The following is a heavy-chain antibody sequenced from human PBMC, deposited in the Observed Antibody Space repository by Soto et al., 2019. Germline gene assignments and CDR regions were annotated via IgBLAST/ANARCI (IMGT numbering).Heavy chain of an antibody. CDR1: GGSFSGYY. CDR3: ASVAIAVAGIDY. J-gene: IGHJ4*02. D-gene: IGHD6-19*01. Sequence: QVQLQQWGAGLLKPSETLSLTCAVYGGSFSGYYWSWIRQPPGKGLEWIGEINHSGSTNYNPSLKRRVTIAVDPPKNQCSLKLSSVTAADTAVYYCASVAIAVAGIDYWGQGTLVTVSS. CDR2: INHSGST. V-gene: IGHV4-34*01.